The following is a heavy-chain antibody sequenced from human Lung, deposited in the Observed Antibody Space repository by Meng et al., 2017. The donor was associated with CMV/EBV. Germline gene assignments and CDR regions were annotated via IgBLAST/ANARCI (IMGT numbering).Heavy chain of an antibody. V-gene: IGHV2-5*01. CDR2: IYWNDDK. D-gene: IGHD3-3*01. CDR1: GVG. J-gene: IGHJ5*02. Sequence: GVGVGWIRQTPGKALEWLALIYWNDDKRYSPSLKSRLTITKDTSKNQVVLTMTNMDPVDTATYYCARTSITIFGVVIIGEVNWFDPWGQGTLVTVSS. CDR3: ARTSITIFGVVIIGEVNWFDP.